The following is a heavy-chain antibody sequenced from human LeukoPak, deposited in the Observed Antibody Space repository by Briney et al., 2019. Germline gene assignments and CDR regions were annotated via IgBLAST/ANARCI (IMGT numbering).Heavy chain of an antibody. J-gene: IGHJ3*02. CDR3: ALRGYYDSSGQTTGAFHI. V-gene: IGHV4-59*08. CDR1: GGSISSYY. CDR2: IYYSGST. Sequence: SETLSLTCTVSGGSISSYYWSWIRQPPGKGLEWIGYIYYSGSTNYNPSLKSRVTISVDTSKNQFSLKLSSVTAADTAVYYCALRGYYDSSGQTTGAFHIWGQGTRVTVSS. D-gene: IGHD3-22*01.